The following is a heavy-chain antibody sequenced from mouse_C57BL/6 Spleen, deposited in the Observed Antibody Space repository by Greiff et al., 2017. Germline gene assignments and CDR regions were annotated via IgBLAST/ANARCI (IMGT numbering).Heavy chain of an antibody. CDR3: AREDDDVRAEYFDV. V-gene: IGHV1-82*01. CDR2: IYPGDGDT. D-gene: IGHD2-4*01. CDR1: GYAFSSSW. Sequence: VQLVESGPELVKPGASVKISCKASGYAFSSSWMNWVKQRPGQGLEWIGRIYPGDGDTNYNGKFKGKATLTADKSSSTAYMQLSSLPSEDSAVYFWAREDDDVRAEYFDVWGTAPTVSVST. J-gene: IGHJ1*03.